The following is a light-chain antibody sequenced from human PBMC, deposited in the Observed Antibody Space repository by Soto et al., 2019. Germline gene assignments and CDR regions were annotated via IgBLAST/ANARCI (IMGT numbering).Light chain of an antibody. CDR2: GAS. V-gene: IGKV3-20*01. CDR1: QSVTARY. Sequence: EIVVAQSPGTLSLSPGDTATLSCTASQSVTARYVAWYQQKPGQVPRLRIFGASNRATGIPEGFSGSESETDFILTHNRVEPEDFAVCYCQRFSWLPTLGQGTKLEVK. CDR3: QRFSWLPT. J-gene: IGKJ2*01.